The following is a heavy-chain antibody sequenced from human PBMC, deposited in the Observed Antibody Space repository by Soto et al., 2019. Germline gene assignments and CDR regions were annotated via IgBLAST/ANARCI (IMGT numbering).Heavy chain of an antibody. CDR1: GGSFSGYY. D-gene: IGHD5-18*01. Sequence: SETLSLTCAFYGGSFSGYYWSWIRQPPGKGLEWIGEINHSGSTNYNPSLKSRATISVDTSKTQFSLKLSSVTAADTAVYYCARGVDTAMVGGEAVPAHLDYCGQGTLV. CDR2: INHSGST. CDR3: ARGVDTAMVGGEAVPAHLDY. V-gene: IGHV4-34*01. J-gene: IGHJ4*02.